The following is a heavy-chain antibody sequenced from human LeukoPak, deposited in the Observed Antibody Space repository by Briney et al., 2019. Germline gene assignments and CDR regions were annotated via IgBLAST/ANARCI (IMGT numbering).Heavy chain of an antibody. CDR1: GYSFTSYW. D-gene: IGHD5-18*01. Sequence: GESLKISCKGSGYSFTSYWIGWVRQMPGEGLEWMVIIYPSDSDTRYNPSFQGQVTISADKSISTAYLQWSSLKASDTAMYYCARPQRGYSYGPDDWGQGTLVTASS. CDR3: ARPQRGYSYGPDD. J-gene: IGHJ4*02. CDR2: IYPSDSDT. V-gene: IGHV5-51*01.